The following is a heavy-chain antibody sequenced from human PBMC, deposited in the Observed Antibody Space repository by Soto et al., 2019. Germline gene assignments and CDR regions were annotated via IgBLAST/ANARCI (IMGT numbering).Heavy chain of an antibody. V-gene: IGHV4-59*01. Sequence: PSETLSLTCTVYGGSISSYYWSWIRQPPGKGLEWIGYIYYSGSTNYNPSLKSRVTISVDTSKNQFSLKLSSVTAADTAVYYCARVGPPGDFDYWGQGTLVTVSS. CDR2: IYYSGST. J-gene: IGHJ4*02. CDR3: ARVGPPGDFDY. CDR1: GGSISSYY.